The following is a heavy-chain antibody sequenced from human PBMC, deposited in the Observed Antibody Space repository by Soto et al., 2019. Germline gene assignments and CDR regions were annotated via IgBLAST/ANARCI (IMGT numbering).Heavy chain of an antibody. CDR3: ARDFGIVVVPAAPGRAFDI. J-gene: IGHJ3*02. Sequence: GGSLRLSCAASGFTFSSYGMHWVRQAPGKGLEWVAVIWYDGSNKYYADSVKGRFTISRDNSKNTLYLQMNGLRAEDTAVYYCARDFGIVVVPAAPGRAFDIWGQGTMVTVSS. V-gene: IGHV3-33*01. CDR2: IWYDGSNK. D-gene: IGHD2-2*01. CDR1: GFTFSSYG.